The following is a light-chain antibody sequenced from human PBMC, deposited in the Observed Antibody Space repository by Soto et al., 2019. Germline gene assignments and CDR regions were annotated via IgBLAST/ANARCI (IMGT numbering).Light chain of an antibody. CDR1: SSDVGGYNY. Sequence: QSALTQPRSVSGSPGQSVTISCTGTSSDVGGYNYVSWYQHHPGKAPKLMIYDVFKRPSGVPDRFSGSKSGNTASLTISGLQAEDEADYFCGSYAVSYTVVFGGGTKLTVL. CDR3: GSYAVSYTVV. J-gene: IGLJ2*01. V-gene: IGLV2-11*01. CDR2: DVF.